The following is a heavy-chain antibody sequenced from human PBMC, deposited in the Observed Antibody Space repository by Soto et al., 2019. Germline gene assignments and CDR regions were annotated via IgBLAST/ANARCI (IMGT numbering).Heavy chain of an antibody. CDR3: ATAPTVTTNYYYYGMDV. Sequence: GASVKVSCKVSGYTLTELSMHWVRQAPGKGLEWMGGFDPEDGETIYAQKFQGRVTMTEDTSTDTAYMELSSLRSEDTAVYYCATAPTVTTNYYYYGMDVWGQGTTVTVSS. CDR1: GYTLTELS. CDR2: FDPEDGET. V-gene: IGHV1-24*01. D-gene: IGHD4-4*01. J-gene: IGHJ6*02.